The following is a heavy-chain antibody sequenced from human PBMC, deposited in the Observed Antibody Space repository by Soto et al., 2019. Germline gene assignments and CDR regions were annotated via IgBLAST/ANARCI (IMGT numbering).Heavy chain of an antibody. V-gene: IGHV4-39*01. Sequence: ETLSLTCSVSGVSISDSSYYWGWIRQPPGKGLQWIGSIYYSGQTYYNPSLKSRVTISIDRSKNQISLNLTSVTATDTAFYYCARHGSSWGQGTLVTVSS. CDR3: ARHGSS. CDR1: GVSISDSSYY. J-gene: IGHJ5*02. CDR2: IYYSGQT.